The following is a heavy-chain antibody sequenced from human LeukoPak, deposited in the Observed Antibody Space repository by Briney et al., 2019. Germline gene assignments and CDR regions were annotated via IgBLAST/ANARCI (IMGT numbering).Heavy chain of an antibody. CDR1: GFTFSTYN. J-gene: IGHJ4*02. CDR2: INSRSIYI. V-gene: IGHV3-21*01. D-gene: IGHD3-10*01. CDR3: ARSTGSGTDLDF. Sequence: GGSLRLSCAASGFTFSTYNMNWVRQAPGKGLDWVSSINSRSIYIYYADSVKGRFTISRDNAKNSLYLQMNSLRAEDMAVYYCARSTGSGTDLDFWGQGTLVTVSS.